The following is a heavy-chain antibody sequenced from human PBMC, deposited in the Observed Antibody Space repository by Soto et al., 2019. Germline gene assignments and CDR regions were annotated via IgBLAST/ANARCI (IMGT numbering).Heavy chain of an antibody. J-gene: IGHJ4*02. Sequence: SETLSLTCTVSGGSISSGGYYWSWIRQHPGKGLEWIGYIYYSGSTYYNPSLKSRVTISVDTSKNQFSLKLSSVTAADTAVYYCARRWVGATTEYYFDYWGQGTLVTVSS. CDR2: IYYSGST. CDR3: ARRWVGATTEYYFDY. D-gene: IGHD1-26*01. CDR1: GGSISSGGYY. V-gene: IGHV4-31*03.